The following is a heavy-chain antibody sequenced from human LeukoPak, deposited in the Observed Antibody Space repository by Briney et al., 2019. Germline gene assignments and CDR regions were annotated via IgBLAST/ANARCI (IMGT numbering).Heavy chain of an antibody. CDR1: GFTFSSYA. V-gene: IGHV3-23*01. CDR2: ISGSGGST. D-gene: IGHD4-17*01. J-gene: IGHJ4*02. CDR3: ARALWDTVTTGFDDY. Sequence: GGSLRLSCAASGFTFSSYAMSWVRQAPGKGLEWVSGISGSGGSTYYADSVKGRFTISRDNSKNTLYLQMNSLRAEDTAVYYCARALWDTVTTGFDDYWGQGTLVTVSS.